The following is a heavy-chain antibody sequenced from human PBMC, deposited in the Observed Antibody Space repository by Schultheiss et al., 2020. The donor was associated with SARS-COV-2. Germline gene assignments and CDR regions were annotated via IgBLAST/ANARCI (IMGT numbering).Heavy chain of an antibody. Sequence: GGSLRLSCAASGFSFSSYAMNWVRQAPGKGLEWVFVVSGGGDITYYANSVKGRFTISRDNSKNTLYLQMNSLKTEDTAVYYCTTQLYPSGYEDYFDYWGQGTLVTVSS. CDR3: TTQLYPSGYEDYFDY. CDR2: VSGGGDIT. J-gene: IGHJ4*02. CDR1: GFSFSSYA. D-gene: IGHD5-12*01. V-gene: IGHV3-23*01.